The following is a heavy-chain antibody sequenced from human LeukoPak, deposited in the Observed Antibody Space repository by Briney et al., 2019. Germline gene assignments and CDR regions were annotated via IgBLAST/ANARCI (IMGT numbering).Heavy chain of an antibody. Sequence: GGSLRLSCAASGVSFRNYWMGWVRQAPGKGLEWVANIKHDGSEIYSVDSVEGRFTISRDTAKDSLFLQMNSLRVEDTAVYYCARDRGHSGYDLYDYWGQGTLVTVSS. D-gene: IGHD5-12*01. CDR1: GVSFRNYW. V-gene: IGHV3-7*01. J-gene: IGHJ4*02. CDR2: IKHDGSEI. CDR3: ARDRGHSGYDLYDY.